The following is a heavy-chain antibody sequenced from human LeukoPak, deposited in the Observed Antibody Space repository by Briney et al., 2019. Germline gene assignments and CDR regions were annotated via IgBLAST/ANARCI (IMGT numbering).Heavy chain of an antibody. D-gene: IGHD6-13*01. CDR2: IIPVFDTA. J-gene: IGHJ4*02. CDR3: ALSAEKQLVYFDF. V-gene: IGHV1-69*05. CDR1: GDTFSNYD. Sequence: SVKVSCKASGDTFSNYDVTWVRQAPGQGLEWMGRIIPVFDTAKYAQNFQGRVTMTTDESSSTAYMELYSLRSEDTAVYYCALSAEKQLVYFDFWGQGTLVAVSS.